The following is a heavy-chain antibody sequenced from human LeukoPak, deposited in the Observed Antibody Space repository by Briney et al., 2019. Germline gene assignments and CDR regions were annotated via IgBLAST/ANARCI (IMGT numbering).Heavy chain of an antibody. V-gene: IGHV3-23*01. CDR1: GFTFSSYA. J-gene: IGHJ4*02. CDR3: AERGYSGYVDY. CDR2: ITGSGGNT. D-gene: IGHD5-12*01. Sequence: PGGSLRLSCAASGFTFSSYAMSWVRQAPGKGLEWVSTITGSGGNTYYTDSVKGRFTISRDNSKNTLYLQMNSLRAEDTAVYYCAERGYSGYVDYWGQGTLVTVSS.